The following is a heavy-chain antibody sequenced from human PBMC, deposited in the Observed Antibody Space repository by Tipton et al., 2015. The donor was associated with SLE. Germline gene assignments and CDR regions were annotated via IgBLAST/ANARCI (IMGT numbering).Heavy chain of an antibody. D-gene: IGHD6-19*01. CDR3: ARAQYSSGDSLDY. CDR1: GYSISSGYY. CDR2: IYHSGST. V-gene: IGHV4-38-2*01. J-gene: IGHJ4*02. Sequence: TLSLTCAVSGYSISSGYYWAWIRQPPGKGLEWIGSIYHSGSTYYNPSLKSRVTISVDTSKNQFSLKLSSVTSADTAVYYCARAQYSSGDSLDYWGQGTLVTVSS.